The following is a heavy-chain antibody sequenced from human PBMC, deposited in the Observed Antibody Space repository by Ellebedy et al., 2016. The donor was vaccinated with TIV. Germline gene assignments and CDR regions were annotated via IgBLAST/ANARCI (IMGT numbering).Heavy chain of an antibody. CDR3: ARGVGGAVRNYFDY. Sequence: GGSLRLXXAASGFTFSSYSMNWVRQAPGKGLEWVSSISSSSSYIYYADSVKGRFTISRDNAKNSLYLQMNSLRAEDTAVYYCARGVGGAVRNYFDYWGQGTLVTVSS. CDR1: GFTFSSYS. V-gene: IGHV3-21*01. CDR2: ISSSSSYI. D-gene: IGHD2-15*01. J-gene: IGHJ4*02.